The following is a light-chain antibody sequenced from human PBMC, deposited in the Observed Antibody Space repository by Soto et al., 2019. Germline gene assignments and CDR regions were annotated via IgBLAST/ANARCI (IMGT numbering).Light chain of an antibody. CDR3: SSYAGSKNHVV. CDR2: EVT. CDR1: SSDVGAYNY. Sequence: QSALTQPPSVSGSPGQSVTISCTGTSSDVGAYNYVSWYQQHPGKVPKLMIYEVTQRPSGVPDRFSGSKSGNTASLTVSGLQAEDEADYYCSSYAGSKNHVVFGGGTKLTVL. J-gene: IGLJ2*01. V-gene: IGLV2-8*01.